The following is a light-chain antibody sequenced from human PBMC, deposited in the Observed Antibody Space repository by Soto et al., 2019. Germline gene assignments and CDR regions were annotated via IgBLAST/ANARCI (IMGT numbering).Light chain of an antibody. J-gene: IGLJ1*01. CDR2: EGS. Sequence: QSALTQAASVSGSPGQSITISCTGTSSDVGSYNLVSWYQQHPGKAPKLMIYEGSKRPSGVSNRFSGSKSGNTASQTISGLQAEDEADYYCCSYAGSSTFPFVFGTGTKLTVL. CDR3: CSYAGSSTFPFV. V-gene: IGLV2-23*03. CDR1: SSDVGSYNL.